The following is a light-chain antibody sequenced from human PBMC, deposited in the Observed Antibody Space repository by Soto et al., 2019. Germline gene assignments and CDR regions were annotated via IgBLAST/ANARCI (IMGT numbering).Light chain of an antibody. Sequence: SARTQPASGSGAPGQSITSSCTLSSIDVGGYDYVSWYQLHPGKAPKLMVFEVNNRPSGVSYRFSGSKSGNTASLTISGLQAEDEADYFCSSYSIRTAYLFGTGTKVTVL. CDR1: SIDVGGYDY. V-gene: IGLV2-14*01. J-gene: IGLJ1*01. CDR2: EVN. CDR3: SSYSIRTAYL.